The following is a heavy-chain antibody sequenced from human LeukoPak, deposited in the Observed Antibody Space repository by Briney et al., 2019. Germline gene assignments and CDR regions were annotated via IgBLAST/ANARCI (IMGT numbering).Heavy chain of an antibody. CDR1: GFTFSSYG. Sequence: GGSLRLSCAASGFTFSSYGMHWVRQAPGKGLEWVANIKQDGSEKYYVDSVKGRFTISRDNAKNSLYLQMNSLRAEDTAVHYCARGIAAAGASGGNTIYYYYYYMDVWGKGTTVTISS. CDR3: ARGIAAAGASGGNTIYYYYYYMDV. CDR2: IKQDGSEK. J-gene: IGHJ6*03. V-gene: IGHV3-7*01. D-gene: IGHD6-13*01.